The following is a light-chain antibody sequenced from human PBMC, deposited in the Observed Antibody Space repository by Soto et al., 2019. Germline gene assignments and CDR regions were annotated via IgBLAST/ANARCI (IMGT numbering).Light chain of an antibody. Sequence: QSVLAQPASVSGSPGQSITISCTGTSSDVGNYNFVSWYQQHPDKAPKLMIYEVTKRPSGVSDRFSGSKSGNTASLTISGLQAEDEADYYCCSYAGSSTVVFGGGTKVTVL. J-gene: IGLJ2*01. V-gene: IGLV2-23*02. CDR1: SSDVGNYNF. CDR3: CSYAGSSTVV. CDR2: EVT.